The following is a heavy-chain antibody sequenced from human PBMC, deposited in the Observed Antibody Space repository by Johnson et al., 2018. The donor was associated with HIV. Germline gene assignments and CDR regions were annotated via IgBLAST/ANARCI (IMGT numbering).Heavy chain of an antibody. J-gene: IGHJ3*02. CDR3: ARGMGLQLGNALDI. CDR1: GFTFSVYD. CDR2: IHYDAIGK. D-gene: IGHD1-1*01. V-gene: IGHV3-30*02. Sequence: MHLVESGGGVVQSGGSLRLSYDASGFTFSVYDRHWVCQAPGKGLQWEPFIHYDAIGKYSGGAVMGRFTFSRDNSKNTLYLQMNSLGTDDTAVYYCARGMGLQLGNALDIWGQGTMVTVSS.